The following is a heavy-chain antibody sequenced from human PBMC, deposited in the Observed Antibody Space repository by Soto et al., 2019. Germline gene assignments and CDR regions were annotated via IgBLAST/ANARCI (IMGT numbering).Heavy chain of an antibody. J-gene: IGHJ1*01. CDR3: AKGLECNGGSCYSSLGVEYFQH. Sequence: EVQLLESGGRLVQPGGSLRLSCAASGFTVSSHAMSWVRQSPGKGLEWVSAISSSGTYFADSVNGRFTISRDTSTSTLYLQMNRLRAVGTAVYYSAKGLECNGGSCYSSLGVEYFQHWGPGTLVTVSS. V-gene: IGHV3-23*01. CDR2: ISSSGT. D-gene: IGHD2-15*01. CDR1: GFTVSSHA.